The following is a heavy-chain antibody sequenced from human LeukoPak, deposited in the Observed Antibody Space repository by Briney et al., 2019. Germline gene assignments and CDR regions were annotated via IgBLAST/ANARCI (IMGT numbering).Heavy chain of an antibody. Sequence: PGGSLRLSCAASGFTFSNAWMSWVRQAPGKGLEWVGRIKSKTDGGTTDYAAPVKGRFTISRDDSKNTLYLQMNSLKTEDTAVYYCTTVAILYYYDSSGYYSLDYWGQGTLVTVSS. D-gene: IGHD3-22*01. CDR2: IKSKTDGGTT. J-gene: IGHJ4*02. V-gene: IGHV3-15*01. CDR3: TTVAILYYYDSSGYYSLDY. CDR1: GFTFSNAW.